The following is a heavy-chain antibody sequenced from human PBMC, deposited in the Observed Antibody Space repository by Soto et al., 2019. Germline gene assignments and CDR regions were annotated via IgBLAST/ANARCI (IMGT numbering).Heavy chain of an antibody. J-gene: IGHJ5*02. CDR1: GGSFSGYY. CDR3: ARGRRSRDIAAPKGHWFDP. Sequence: SETLSLTCAVYGGSFSGYYWSWIRQPPGKGLEWIGEINHSGSTNYNPSLKSRVTISVDTSKNQFSLKLSSVTAADTAVYYCARGRRSRDIAAPKGHWFDPWGQGTLVTVSS. D-gene: IGHD6-13*01. V-gene: IGHV4-34*01. CDR2: INHSGST.